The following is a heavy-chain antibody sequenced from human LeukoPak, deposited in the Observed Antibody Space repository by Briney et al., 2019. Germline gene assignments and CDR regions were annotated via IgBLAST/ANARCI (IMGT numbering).Heavy chain of an antibody. CDR1: GGSISSYY. CDR3: ARASGMIVPADIYYYDYMDV. J-gene: IGHJ6*03. CDR2: IYTSGST. V-gene: IGHV4-4*07. D-gene: IGHD2-2*01. Sequence: SETLSLTCTVSGGSISSYYWSWIRQPAGKGLGWIGRIYTSGSTNYNPSLKSRVTMSVDTSKNQFSLKLSSVTAADTAVYYCARASGMIVPADIYYYDYMDVWGKGTTVTVSS.